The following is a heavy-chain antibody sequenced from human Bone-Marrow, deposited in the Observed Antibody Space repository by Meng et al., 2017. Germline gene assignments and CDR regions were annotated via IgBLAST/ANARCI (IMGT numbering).Heavy chain of an antibody. CDR2: ISSSGSTI. J-gene: IGHJ6*02. D-gene: IGHD5-18*01. Sequence: GESLKISCAASGFTFSSYEMDWVHQAPGKGLEWVSYISSSGSTIYYADSVKGRFTISRDNAKNSLYLQMNSLRAEDTAVYYCAREGYGWTYYYYGMDVWGQGTTVTVSS. CDR3: AREGYGWTYYYYGMDV. V-gene: IGHV3-48*03. CDR1: GFTFSSYE.